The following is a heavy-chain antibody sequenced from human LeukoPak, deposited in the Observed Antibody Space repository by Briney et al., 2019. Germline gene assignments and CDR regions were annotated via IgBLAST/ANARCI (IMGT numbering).Heavy chain of an antibody. CDR2: IYPGDSDT. Sequence: GESLKISCKGSGYSFTSYWIAWVRQMPGKGLEWMGIIYPGDSDTRYSPSFQGQVTISADKSISTAYLQWSSLKASDTAIYYCAKLHCSSISCYLPAYYFHYWGQGTLVTVSS. CDR3: AKLHCSSISCYLPAYYFHY. CDR1: GYSFTSYW. D-gene: IGHD2-2*01. V-gene: IGHV5-51*01. J-gene: IGHJ4*02.